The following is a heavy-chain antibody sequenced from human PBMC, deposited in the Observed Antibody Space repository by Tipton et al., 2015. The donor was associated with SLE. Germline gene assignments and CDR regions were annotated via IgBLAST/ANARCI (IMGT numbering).Heavy chain of an antibody. CDR1: GFTFSRYA. J-gene: IGHJ4*02. D-gene: IGHD5-18*01. CDR3: AKVGYSSSFDY. Sequence: SLRLSCAASGFTFSRYAMSWVRQAPGKGLEWVSVIYSGGSSTYYADSVKGRFTISRENSKNTLFLQMNSLRAEDTAIYYCAKVGYSSSFDYWGQGTLVTVSS. V-gene: IGHV3-23*03. CDR2: IYSGGSST.